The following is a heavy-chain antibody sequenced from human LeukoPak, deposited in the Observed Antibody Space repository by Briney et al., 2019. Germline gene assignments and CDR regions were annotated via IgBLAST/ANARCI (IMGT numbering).Heavy chain of an antibody. D-gene: IGHD3-9*01. Sequence: SETLSLTCAVYGGSFSGYYWSWIRQPPGKGLEWIGEINHSGSTNYNPSLKSRVTISVDTSKNQFSLKLSSVTAADTAVYYCAREVSDYDILTGWIDYWGQGTLVSVSS. CDR2: INHSGST. CDR3: AREVSDYDILTGWIDY. J-gene: IGHJ4*02. V-gene: IGHV4-34*01. CDR1: GGSFSGYY.